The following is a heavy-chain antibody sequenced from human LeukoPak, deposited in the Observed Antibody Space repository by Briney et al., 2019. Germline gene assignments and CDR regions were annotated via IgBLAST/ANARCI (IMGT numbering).Heavy chain of an antibody. V-gene: IGHV3-30*02. D-gene: IGHD3-22*01. CDR1: GFTFSSYA. CDR3: AKDLITMIVVVSAFDI. Sequence: GGSLRLSCAASGFTFSSYAMSWVRQAPGKGLEWVAFIRYDGSNKYYADSVKGRFTISRDNSKNTLYLQMNSLRAEDTAVYYCAKDLITMIVVVSAFDIWGQGTMVTVSS. J-gene: IGHJ3*02. CDR2: IRYDGSNK.